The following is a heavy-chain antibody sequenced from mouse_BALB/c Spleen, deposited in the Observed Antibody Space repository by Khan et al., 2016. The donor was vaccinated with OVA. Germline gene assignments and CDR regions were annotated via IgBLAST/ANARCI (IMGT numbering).Heavy chain of an antibody. CDR3: ASYLTGSFAY. CDR1: GFTFSSYS. Sequence: EVELVESGGDLVKPGGSLKLSCAASGFTFSSYSMSWVRQTPDKRLEWVATISSGGDYTYYPDSVKGRFTISRDNAKNTLYLQMSSLKTEVTAMYYFASYLTGSFAYWGQGTLVTVSA. D-gene: IGHD4-1*01. V-gene: IGHV5-6*01. CDR2: ISSGGDYT. J-gene: IGHJ3*01.